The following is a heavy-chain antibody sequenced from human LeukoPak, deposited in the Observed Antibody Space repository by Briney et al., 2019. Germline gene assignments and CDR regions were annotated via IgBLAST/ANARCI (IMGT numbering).Heavy chain of an antibody. V-gene: IGHV3-30*03. CDR3: ARDPYMITFGGVIERYYFVY. CDR2: TSHDGSTK. D-gene: IGHD3-16*02. J-gene: IGHJ4*02. Sequence: GGSLRLSCAAPGFSSSSHGIHWVRQTPRKGLERGAVTSHDGSTKDYADSVKGRFTIARDHSKNTLYLQMTSLRAEDTAGYYCARDPYMITFGGVIERYYFVYWGEGTLVTVSS. CDR1: GFSSSSHG.